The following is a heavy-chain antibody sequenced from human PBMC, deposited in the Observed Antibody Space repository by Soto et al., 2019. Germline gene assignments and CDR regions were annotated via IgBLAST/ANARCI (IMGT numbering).Heavy chain of an antibody. CDR3: ARDDTGVALDS. CDR2: ISPYDGNT. D-gene: IGHD5-18*01. V-gene: IGHV1-18*01. J-gene: IGHJ4*02. CDR1: GYTFITYG. Sequence: QVQLVQSGVEVKKPGASVKVSCRASGYTFITYGINWVRQAPGQGLEWIGWISPYDGNTHYGQNLQGRVSMTTDPFTGTAYMELRSLRSDDTAVYYCARDDTGVALDSWGQGTLVTVSS.